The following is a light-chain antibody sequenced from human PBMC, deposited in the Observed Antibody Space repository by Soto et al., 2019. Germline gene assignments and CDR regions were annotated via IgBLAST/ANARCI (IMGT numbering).Light chain of an antibody. CDR2: GAS. V-gene: IGKV3-20*01. Sequence: EIVLTQSPGTLSLSPGERATLSCRASQSVSSNYLAWYQQTPGQAARLLIYGASSRATGIPDRFSGSGSGTDFTLTISRLEPKDFAVYYCQQYGSSPPYTFGQGTKLEIK. CDR3: QQYGSSPPYT. CDR1: QSVSSNY. J-gene: IGKJ2*01.